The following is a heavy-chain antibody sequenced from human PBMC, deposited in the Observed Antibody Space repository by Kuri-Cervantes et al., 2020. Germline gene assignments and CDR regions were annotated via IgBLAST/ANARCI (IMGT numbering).Heavy chain of an antibody. V-gene: IGHV3-23*01. D-gene: IGHD2-21*02. CDR3: AKVERKIVVVTAALDY. J-gene: IGHJ4*02. CDR2: ISGSGGST. Sequence: GESLKISCAASGFTFSSYAMSWVRQAPGKGLEWVSAISGSGGSTYYADSVKGRFTISRDNSKNTLYLQMNSLRAEDTAVYYCAKVERKIVVVTAALDYWGQGTLVTVSS. CDR1: GFTFSSYA.